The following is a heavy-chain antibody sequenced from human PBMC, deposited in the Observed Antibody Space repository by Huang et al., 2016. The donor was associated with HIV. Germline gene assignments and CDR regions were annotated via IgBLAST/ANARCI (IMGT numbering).Heavy chain of an antibody. Sequence: QVQLQESGPGLVKPSETLSLTCTVSGGSISTYYWSWIRQSAGKGLEWIGRCYTSGNTNYNPSLRGRVTMSVDTSKNQFSLRLTSVTAADTAVYYCARENEFCGSTNCHHYYYGLDVWGQGTTVTVSS. J-gene: IGHJ6*02. D-gene: IGHD2-2*01. V-gene: IGHV4-4*07. CDR1: GGSISTYY. CDR2: CYTSGNT. CDR3: ARENEFCGSTNCHHYYYGLDV.